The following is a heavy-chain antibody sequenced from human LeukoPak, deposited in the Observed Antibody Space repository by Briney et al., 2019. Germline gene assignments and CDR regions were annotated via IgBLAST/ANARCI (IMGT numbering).Heavy chain of an antibody. V-gene: IGHV4-61*08. J-gene: IGHJ4*02. CDR1: GGSISSGDYY. D-gene: IGHD2-21*02. CDR3: ARAPLAYCGGDCYPHFDY. CDR2: IYYSGST. Sequence: SETLSLTCTVSGGSISSGDYYWSWIRQPPGKGLEWIGYIYYSGSTNYNPSLKSRVTISVDTSKNQFSLKLSSVTAADTAVYYCARAPLAYCGGDCYPHFDYWGQGTLVTVSS.